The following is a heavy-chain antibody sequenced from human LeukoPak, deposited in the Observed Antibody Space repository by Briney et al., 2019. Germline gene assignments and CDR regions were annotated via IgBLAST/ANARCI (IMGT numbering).Heavy chain of an antibody. V-gene: IGHV3-48*03. J-gene: IGHJ6*02. CDR3: ARDLWSGDYYYYGMDV. CDR1: GFTVSSNE. D-gene: IGHD3-10*01. Sequence: PGGSLRLSCAASGFTVSSNEMSWVRQAPGKGLEWVSYISSSGSTIYYADSVKGRFTISRDNAKNSLYLQMNSLRAEDTAVYYRARDLWSGDYYYYGMDVWGQGTTVTVSS. CDR2: ISSSGSTI.